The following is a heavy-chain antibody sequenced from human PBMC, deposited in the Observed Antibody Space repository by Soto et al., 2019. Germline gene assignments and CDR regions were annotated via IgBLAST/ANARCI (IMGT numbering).Heavy chain of an antibody. CDR2: IYYSGST. D-gene: IGHD2-21*02. CDR1: GGSISSGGYY. CDR3: ARDIVVVTATREYYYYGMDV. V-gene: IGHV4-31*03. Sequence: SETLSLTCTVSGGSISSGGYYWSWIRQHPGKGLEWIGYIYYSGSTYYNPSLKSRVTISVDTSKNQFSLKLSSVTAADTAVYYCARDIVVVTATREYYYYGMDVWGQGTTVT. J-gene: IGHJ6*02.